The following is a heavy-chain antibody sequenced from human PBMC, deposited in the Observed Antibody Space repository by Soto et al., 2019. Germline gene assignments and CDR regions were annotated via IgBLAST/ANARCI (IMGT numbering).Heavy chain of an antibody. CDR3: ARNSISKKIDY. D-gene: IGHD3-22*01. V-gene: IGHV4-31*03. CDR1: GGSFNRGGYY. CDR2: IFYSGST. Sequence: QVQLLESGPGLVKPSQTLSLSSFFSGGSFNRGGYYWTWFRQHPGKGLEWIGNIFYSGSTSYNPSLKSRLTISIDTSKTHFSLKLSSVTAADTAVYYCARNSISKKIDYWGQGTLVTVSS. J-gene: IGHJ4*02.